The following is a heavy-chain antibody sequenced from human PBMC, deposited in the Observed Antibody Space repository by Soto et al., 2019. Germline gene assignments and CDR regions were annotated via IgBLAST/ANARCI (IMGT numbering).Heavy chain of an antibody. CDR2: IYHSGST. Sequence: PSETLSLTCAVSGGSISSSNWWSWVRQPPGKGLEWIGEIYHSGSTNYNPSLKSRVTISVDKSKNQFSLKLSSVTAADTAVYYCARRLGYCSSTSCYWKYYFDYWGQGTLVTVS. CDR1: GGSISSSNW. J-gene: IGHJ4*02. CDR3: ARRLGYCSSTSCYWKYYFDY. V-gene: IGHV4-4*02. D-gene: IGHD2-2*01.